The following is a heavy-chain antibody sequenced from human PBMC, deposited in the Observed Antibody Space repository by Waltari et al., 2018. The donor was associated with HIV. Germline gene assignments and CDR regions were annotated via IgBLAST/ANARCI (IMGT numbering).Heavy chain of an antibody. CDR2: ISAYNGNT. Sequence: QAQLAQSGAEVKKPGASVMVSCKASGYTFTSYGISWVRQAPGQGLEWLGWISAYNGNTNYAQKRQGRVTMTTDTSTSTAYMELRSLRSDDTAGYYCARVGCSSASCYSGWFDPWGQGTLVTVSS. J-gene: IGHJ5*02. D-gene: IGHD2-2*01. CDR3: ARVGCSSASCYSGWFDP. CDR1: GYTFTSYG. V-gene: IGHV1-18*01.